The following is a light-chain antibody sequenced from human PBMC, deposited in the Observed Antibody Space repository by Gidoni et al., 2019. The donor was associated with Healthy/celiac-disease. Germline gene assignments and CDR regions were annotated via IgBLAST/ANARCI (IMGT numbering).Light chain of an antibody. J-gene: IGKJ1*01. CDR3: QQYNSYSGT. CDR2: KAS. CDR1: QSISSW. Sequence: VTITCRASQSISSWLAWYQQKPGKAPKLLIYKASSLESGVPSRFSGSGSGTEFTLTISSLQPDDFATYYCQQYNSYSGTFGQGTKVEIK. V-gene: IGKV1-5*03.